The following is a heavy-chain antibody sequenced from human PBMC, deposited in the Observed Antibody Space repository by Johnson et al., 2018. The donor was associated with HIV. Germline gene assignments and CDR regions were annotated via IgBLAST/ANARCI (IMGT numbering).Heavy chain of an antibody. Sequence: QMQLVESGGAVVQPGRSLRLSCAASGFTFRSYAMHWVRQAPGKGLEWVAAIGYDGNDKDYADSVKGRFTISRDNAKNSLYLQMNSLRAEDTAVYYCARRMVQGVIITSGAFDIWGQGTMVTVSS. CDR2: IGYDGNDK. CDR1: GFTFRSYA. J-gene: IGHJ3*02. CDR3: ARRMVQGVIITSGAFDI. V-gene: IGHV3-30*04. D-gene: IGHD3-10*01.